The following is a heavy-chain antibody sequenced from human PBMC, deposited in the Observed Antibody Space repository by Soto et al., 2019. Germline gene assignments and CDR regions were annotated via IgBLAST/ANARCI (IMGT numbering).Heavy chain of an antibody. CDR1: GGTFSSYA. CDR3: AKDFGYGSGSPDY. J-gene: IGHJ4*02. Sequence: GASVKVSCKASGGTFSSYAISWVRQAPGQGLEWMGGIIPIFGTANYAQKFQGRVTITADESTSTAYMELSSLRSEDTAVYYCAKDFGYGSGSPDYWGQGTLVTVSS. D-gene: IGHD3-10*01. V-gene: IGHV1-69*13. CDR2: IIPIFGTA.